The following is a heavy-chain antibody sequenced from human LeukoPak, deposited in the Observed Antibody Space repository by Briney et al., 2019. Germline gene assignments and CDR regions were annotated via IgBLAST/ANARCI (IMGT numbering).Heavy chain of an antibody. J-gene: IGHJ4*02. CDR3: AKGGIRFLEWLPGATFDY. CDR1: GFTVSSNY. D-gene: IGHD3-3*01. V-gene: IGHV3-53*01. CDR2: IYSGEST. Sequence: GGSLRLSCAASGFTVSSNYMSWVRQAPGKGLEWVSVIYSGESTYYADSVKGRFIISRDNSKNTLYLQMNSLRAEDTAVYYCAKGGIRFLEWLPGATFDYWGQGTLVTVSS.